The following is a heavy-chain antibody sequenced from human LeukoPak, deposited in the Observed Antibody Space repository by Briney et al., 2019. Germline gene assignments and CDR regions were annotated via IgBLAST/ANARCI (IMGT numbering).Heavy chain of an antibody. CDR2: IKSKTDGGTT. V-gene: IGHV3-15*01. Sequence: PGGSLRLSCAASGFTFSNAWMSWVRQAPGKGLEWVGRIKSKTDGGTTDYAAPVEGRFTISRDDSKNTLYLQMNSLKTEDTAVYYCTTRFIVVVTASDYWGQGTLVTVSS. J-gene: IGHJ4*02. D-gene: IGHD2-21*02. CDR3: TTRFIVVVTASDY. CDR1: GFTFSNAW.